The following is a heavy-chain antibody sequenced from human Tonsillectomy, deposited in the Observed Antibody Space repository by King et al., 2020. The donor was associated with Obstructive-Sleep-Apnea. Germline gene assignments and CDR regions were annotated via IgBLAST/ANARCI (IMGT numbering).Heavy chain of an antibody. CDR3: ARGSSGYSYG. CDR2: IYYSGST. CDR1: GGSISSYY. Sequence: QLQESGPALVKPSETLSLTCTVSGGSISSYYWSWIRQPPGKGLEWIGHIYYSGSTNYNPSLQSRVTISIDTSKNQFSLKLSSVTAADTAVYYCARGSSGYSYGWGQGTLVTVSS. V-gene: IGHV4-59*01. D-gene: IGHD5-18*01. J-gene: IGHJ4*02.